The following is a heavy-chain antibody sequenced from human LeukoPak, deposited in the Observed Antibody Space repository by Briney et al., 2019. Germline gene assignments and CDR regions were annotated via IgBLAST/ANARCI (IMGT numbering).Heavy chain of an antibody. D-gene: IGHD2-15*01. CDR2: IYTRGST. CDR3: ARGRYCSADICSGGDAFDI. Sequence: SETLSLTCTVSGGSINHYYWSWIRQPAGKGLEWSGRIYTRGSTNYNPSLKSRVTMSVDTSKNQFSLKLSSVTAADTAVYYCARGRYCSADICSGGDAFDIWGQGTMVSVSS. V-gene: IGHV4-4*07. CDR1: GGSINHYY. J-gene: IGHJ3*02.